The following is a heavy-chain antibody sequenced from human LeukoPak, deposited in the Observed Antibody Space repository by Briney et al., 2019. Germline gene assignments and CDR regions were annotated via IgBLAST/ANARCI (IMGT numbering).Heavy chain of an antibody. D-gene: IGHD3-22*01. J-gene: IGHJ4*02. CDR1: GFTVSNCA. Sequence: GGSLRLSCAASGFTVSNCAMSWVRQAPGKGLEWVSSINGSGDRTHYADSVKGRFTISRDNSKNTLYLQMNSLTVEDTAVYYCAKHGGDNGYSIVDYWGQGTLVTVSS. V-gene: IGHV3-23*01. CDR2: INGSGDRT. CDR3: AKHGGDNGYSIVDY.